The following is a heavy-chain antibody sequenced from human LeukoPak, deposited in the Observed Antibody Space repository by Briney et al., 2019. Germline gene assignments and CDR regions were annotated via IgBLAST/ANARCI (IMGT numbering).Heavy chain of an antibody. CDR3: ATLAGPDDAFDI. V-gene: IGHV4-59*04. CDR2: IYHSGST. J-gene: IGHJ3*02. CDR1: GGSISSYY. Sequence: SETLSLTCIVSGGSISSYYWSWIRQPPGKGLEWIGSIYHSGSTYYNPSLKSRVTISVDTSKNQFSLKLSSVTAADTAVYYCATLAGPDDAFDIWGQGTMVTVSS.